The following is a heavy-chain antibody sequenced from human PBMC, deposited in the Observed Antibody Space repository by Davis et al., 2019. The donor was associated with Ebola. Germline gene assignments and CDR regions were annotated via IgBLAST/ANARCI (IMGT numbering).Heavy chain of an antibody. CDR1: GFTFSSYS. CDR3: ASNPLAYCGGDCYPAGGMDV. CDR2: ISGSGGST. V-gene: IGHV3-23*01. D-gene: IGHD2-21*02. Sequence: GESLKISCAASGFTFSSYSMNWVRQAPGKGLEWVSAISGSGGSTYYADSVKGRFTISRDNSKNTLYLQMNSLRAEDQAVYYCASNPLAYCGGDCYPAGGMDVWGKGTTVTVSS. J-gene: IGHJ6*04.